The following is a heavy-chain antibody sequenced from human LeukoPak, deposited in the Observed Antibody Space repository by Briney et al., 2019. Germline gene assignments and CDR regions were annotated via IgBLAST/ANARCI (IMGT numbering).Heavy chain of an antibody. Sequence: GGSLRLSCAASGFTFSSYEMNWVRQAPGKGLEWVSCISSSGSTIYYADSVKGRFTISRDDAKNSLYLQMNSLRAEDTAVYYCARGFSSGWYGRHFDYWGRGTLVTVSS. V-gene: IGHV3-48*03. CDR3: ARGFSSGWYGRHFDY. J-gene: IGHJ4*02. D-gene: IGHD6-19*01. CDR1: GFTFSSYE. CDR2: ISSSGSTI.